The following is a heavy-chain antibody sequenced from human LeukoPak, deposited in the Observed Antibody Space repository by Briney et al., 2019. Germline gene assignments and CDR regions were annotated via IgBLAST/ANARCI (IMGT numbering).Heavy chain of an antibody. Sequence: GSVKVSCKASGYTFTGYYLHWVRQAPGQGLEWMGWINPKNGGTKYAQKFQGRVTMTRDTSISTAYMELSRLTSDDTAVYSCARDPAQTYYYDPWGQGTLVTVSS. V-gene: IGHV1-2*02. CDR1: GYTFTGYY. CDR3: ARDPAQTYYYDP. CDR2: INPKNGGT. D-gene: IGHD3-22*01. J-gene: IGHJ4*02.